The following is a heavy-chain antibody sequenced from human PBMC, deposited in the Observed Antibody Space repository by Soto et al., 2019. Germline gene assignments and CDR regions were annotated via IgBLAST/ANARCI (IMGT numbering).Heavy chain of an antibody. CDR2: IIPILGIA. Sequence: QVQLVQSGAEVKKPGSSVKVSCKASGGTFSSYTISWVRQAPGQGLEWMGRIIPILGIANYAQKFQGRVTIPADKSTSTAYMELSSLRSEDTAVYYCAREEYYYGSGAFFDYWGQGPLVTVSS. J-gene: IGHJ4*02. D-gene: IGHD3-10*01. CDR1: GGTFSSYT. V-gene: IGHV1-69*08. CDR3: AREEYYYGSGAFFDY.